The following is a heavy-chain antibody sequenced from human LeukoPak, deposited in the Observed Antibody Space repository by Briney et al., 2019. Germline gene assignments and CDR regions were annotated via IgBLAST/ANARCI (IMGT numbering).Heavy chain of an antibody. CDR1: GGTFSSYA. J-gene: IGHJ4*02. Sequence: SVKVSCKASGGTFSSYAISWVRQAPGQGLEWMGGIIPIFGTANYAQKFQGRVTITADESTSTAYMELSSLRSEDTAVYYCARGEGYYYDSSGYSLRFFDYWGQGTLVTVSS. V-gene: IGHV1-69*13. CDR2: IIPIFGTA. D-gene: IGHD3-22*01. CDR3: ARGEGYYYDSSGYSLRFFDY.